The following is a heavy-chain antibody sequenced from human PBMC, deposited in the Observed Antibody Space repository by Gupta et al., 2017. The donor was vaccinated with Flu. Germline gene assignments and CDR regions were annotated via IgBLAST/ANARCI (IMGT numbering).Heavy chain of an antibody. Sequence: QVQLQESGPGLVKPSETLSLTCTVSGGSISSYYWSWIRQPPGKGLEWIGYIYYSGSTNYNPSLKSRVTISVDTSKNQFSLKLSSVTAADTAVYYCARQVDYYDSSGYPNHSYDAFDIWGQGTMVTVSS. CDR1: GGSISSYY. J-gene: IGHJ3*02. CDR2: IYYSGST. V-gene: IGHV4-59*08. CDR3: ARQVDYYDSSGYPNHSYDAFDI. D-gene: IGHD3-22*01.